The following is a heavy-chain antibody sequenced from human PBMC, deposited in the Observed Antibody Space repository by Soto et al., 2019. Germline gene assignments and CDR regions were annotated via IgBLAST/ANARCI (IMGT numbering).Heavy chain of an antibody. CDR2: ISYDGSNK. Sequence: GGSLRLSCAASGFTFSSYGMHWVRQAPGKGLEWVAVISYDGSNKYYADSVKGRFTISRDNSKNTLYLQMNSLRAEDTAVYYCAKDLTYYCSSTSCYYYYGMDVWGQGTTVTVSS. CDR3: AKDLTYYCSSTSCYYYYGMDV. D-gene: IGHD2-2*01. V-gene: IGHV3-30*18. CDR1: GFTFSSYG. J-gene: IGHJ6*02.